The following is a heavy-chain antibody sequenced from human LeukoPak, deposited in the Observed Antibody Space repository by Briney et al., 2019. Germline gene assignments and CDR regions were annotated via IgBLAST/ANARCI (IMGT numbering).Heavy chain of an antibody. CDR3: AKDQGTGFSDFDY. D-gene: IGHD6-19*01. Sequence: GGSLRLSCAASGFTFSIHGMHWVRQAPGKGLEWVAVISVYESHKYYADSVKGRFTLSRDNSKNTLYLQMNSLTTEDTAVYYCAKDQGTGFSDFDYWGQGTLVTVSS. CDR1: GFTFSIHG. J-gene: IGHJ4*02. V-gene: IGHV3-30*18. CDR2: ISVYESHK.